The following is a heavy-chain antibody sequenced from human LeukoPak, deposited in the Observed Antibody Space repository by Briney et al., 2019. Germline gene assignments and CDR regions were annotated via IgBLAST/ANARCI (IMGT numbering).Heavy chain of an antibody. V-gene: IGHV4-59*08. CDR1: GGSISYYY. D-gene: IGHD3-22*01. Sequence: SETLSLTCTVSGGSISYYYWSWIRQPPGKGLEWIGYIYYSGSTNYNPSLKSRVTISVDTSKNQFSLKLSSVTAADTAVYYCASYDSSGASGNWGQGTLVTVSS. J-gene: IGHJ4*02. CDR3: ASYDSSGASGN. CDR2: IYYSGST.